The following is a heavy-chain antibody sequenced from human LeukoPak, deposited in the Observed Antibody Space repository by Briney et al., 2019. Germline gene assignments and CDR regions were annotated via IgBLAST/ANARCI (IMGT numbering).Heavy chain of an antibody. Sequence: GGSLRLSCAASGFTVSSNYMSWVRQAPGKGLEWVSVIYSGGSTYYADSVKGRFTISRDNSKNTLYLQMNCLRAEDTAVYYCASSLLLGYRSSYGMDVWGQGTTVTVSS. D-gene: IGHD6-13*01. CDR2: IYSGGST. CDR1: GFTVSSNY. V-gene: IGHV3-53*01. CDR3: ASSLLLGYRSSYGMDV. J-gene: IGHJ6*02.